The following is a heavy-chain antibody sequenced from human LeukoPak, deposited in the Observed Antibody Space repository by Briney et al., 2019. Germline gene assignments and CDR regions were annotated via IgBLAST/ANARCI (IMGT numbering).Heavy chain of an antibody. V-gene: IGHV1-18*03. CDR3: ARGNRVVAATFIDY. CDR1: GYTFTSYG. Sequence: ASVKVSCKASGYTFTSYGITWVRQAPGQGLEWMGWISAYNGNTNYAQKLQGRVTVTTDTSTSTAYMELRSLRSDDMAVYYCARGNRVVAATFIDYWGQGTLVTVSS. CDR2: ISAYNGNT. J-gene: IGHJ4*02. D-gene: IGHD2-15*01.